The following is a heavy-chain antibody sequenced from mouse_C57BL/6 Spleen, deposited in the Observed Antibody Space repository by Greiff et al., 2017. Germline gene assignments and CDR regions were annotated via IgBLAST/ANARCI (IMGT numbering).Heavy chain of an antibody. D-gene: IGHD2-4*01. V-gene: IGHV1-64*01. CDR2: IHPNSGST. Sequence: VQLQQPGAELVKPGASVKLSCKASGYTFTSYWMHWVKQRPGQGLEWIGMIHPNSGSTNYNEKFQSKATLTVDKSSSTAYMQLSSLTSEDSAVYYCARTGYDYDGAWFAYWGQGTLVTVSA. J-gene: IGHJ3*01. CDR1: GYTFTSYW. CDR3: ARTGYDYDGAWFAY.